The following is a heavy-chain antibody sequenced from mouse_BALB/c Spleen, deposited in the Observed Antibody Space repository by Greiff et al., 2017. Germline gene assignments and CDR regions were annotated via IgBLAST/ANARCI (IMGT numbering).Heavy chain of an antibody. CDR2: ISTYYGDA. J-gene: IGHJ3*01. CDR1: GYTFTDYA. V-gene: IGHV1S137*01. CDR3: ARRSTMITSAWFAY. D-gene: IGHD2-4*01. Sequence: QVQLQQSGAELVRPGVSVKISCKGSGYTFTDYAMHWVKQSHAKSLEWIGVISTYYGDASYNQKFKGKATMTVDKSSSTAYMELARLTSEDSAIYYCARRSTMITSAWFAYWGQGTLVTVSA.